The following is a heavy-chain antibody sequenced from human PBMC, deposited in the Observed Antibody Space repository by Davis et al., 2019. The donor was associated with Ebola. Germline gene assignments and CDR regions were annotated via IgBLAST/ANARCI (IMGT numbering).Heavy chain of an antibody. CDR1: GFNFQDFT. Sequence: GESLKISCAASGFNFQDFTMHWVRQLPGKGLEWVSLISGSSKYIYYGDSVKGRFTISRDNAKNSVYLQMSSLRVEDTAVYYCARVQGGAHDGFDIWGQGTTVTVSS. J-gene: IGHJ3*02. V-gene: IGHV3-21*04. CDR3: ARVQGGAHDGFDI. CDR2: ISGSSKYI. D-gene: IGHD3-16*01.